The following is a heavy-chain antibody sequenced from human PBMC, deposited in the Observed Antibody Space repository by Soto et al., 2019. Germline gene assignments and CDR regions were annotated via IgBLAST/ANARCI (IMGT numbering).Heavy chain of an antibody. J-gene: IGHJ6*02. V-gene: IGHV1-69*06. Sequence: SVKVSCKASGGTFSSYAISWVRQAPGQGLEWMGGIIPIFGTANYAQKFQGRVTITADKSTSTAYMELSSLRSEDTAVYYCARGYCSGGSCYSADYYYYGMDGWG. CDR1: GGTFSSYA. CDR2: IIPIFGTA. CDR3: ARGYCSGGSCYSADYYYYGMDG. D-gene: IGHD2-15*01.